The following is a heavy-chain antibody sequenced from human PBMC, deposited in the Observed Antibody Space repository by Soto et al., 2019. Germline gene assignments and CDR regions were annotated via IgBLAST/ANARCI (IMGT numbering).Heavy chain of an antibody. Sequence: EVQLVQSGAEVKKPGESLKISCKGSGYTFSRYWIGWVRQMPGKGLEWMGIIYPGDFDTTYSPSFQGQVTISADKSISTAYLQWSSLKASDTAIYYCVLPTDWSDAFDIWGQGTMVTVSS. J-gene: IGHJ3*02. CDR1: GYTFSRYW. CDR3: VLPTDWSDAFDI. V-gene: IGHV5-51*03. CDR2: IYPGDFDT. D-gene: IGHD1-1*01.